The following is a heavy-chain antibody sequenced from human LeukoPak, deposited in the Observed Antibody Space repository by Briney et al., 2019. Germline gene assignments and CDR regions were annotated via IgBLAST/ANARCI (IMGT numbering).Heavy chain of an antibody. Sequence: PSETLSLTCAVYGGSFSGYYWSWIRQPPGKGLEWIGEINHSGSTNYNPSLKSRVTISVDTSKNQFSLKLSSVTAVDTAVYYCARGRGWLPTDYWGQGTLVTVSS. D-gene: IGHD5-24*01. CDR1: GGSFSGYY. V-gene: IGHV4-34*01. J-gene: IGHJ4*02. CDR2: INHSGST. CDR3: ARGRGWLPTDY.